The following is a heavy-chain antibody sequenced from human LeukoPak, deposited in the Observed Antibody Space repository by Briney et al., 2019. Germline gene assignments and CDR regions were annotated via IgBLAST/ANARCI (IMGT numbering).Heavy chain of an antibody. CDR2: ISSSGSTI. J-gene: IGHJ4*02. V-gene: IGHV3-48*03. D-gene: IGHD6-6*01. CDR1: GFTFSSYE. CDR3: ARPPAARRGDY. Sequence: PGGSLRLSCAASGFTFSSYEMNWVRQAPGKGLEWVSYISSSGSTIYYADSVKGRFTISRDNAKKSLYLQMNSLRAEDTAVYYCARPPAARRGDYWGQGTLVTVSS.